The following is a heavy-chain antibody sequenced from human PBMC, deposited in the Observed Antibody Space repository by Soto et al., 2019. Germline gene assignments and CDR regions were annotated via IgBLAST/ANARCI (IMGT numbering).Heavy chain of an antibody. J-gene: IGHJ5*01. Sequence: ASETLSLTCIFSGGSIYSSTQYWSWIRQHPGKGLEWIGYIYFSGGTYYNPSLKSRASISVDTSQNQFSLKLSSVNAADTAVYYCATRATAGDWFDSWGQGTLVTVSS. CDR2: IYFSGGT. D-gene: IGHD6-25*01. CDR3: ATRATAGDWFDS. CDR1: GGSIYSSTQY. V-gene: IGHV4-31*03.